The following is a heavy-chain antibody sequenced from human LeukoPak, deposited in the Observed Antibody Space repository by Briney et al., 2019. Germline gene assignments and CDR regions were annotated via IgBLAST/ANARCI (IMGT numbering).Heavy chain of an antibody. V-gene: IGHV3-7*01. Sequence: GGSLSLSCAASGFVFSASYMSWVRKAPGKGLEWVATIKPDGSEKYHVDSVSGRFTISRDNANDSLFLQMNSLRVDDTAVYYCVRGGTYWTVSWGQGTLVNVS. J-gene: IGHJ5*01. CDR2: IKPDGSEK. CDR1: GFVFSASY. CDR3: VRGGTYWTVS.